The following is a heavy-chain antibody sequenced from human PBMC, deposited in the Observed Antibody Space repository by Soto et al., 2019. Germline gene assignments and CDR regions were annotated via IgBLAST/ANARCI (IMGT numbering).Heavy chain of an antibody. CDR1: GFTFSDYG. Sequence: QVRLVESGGGVVQPGRSLRLSCVASGFTFSDYGMHWVRHSPGKGLEWVAVISYHGNEYYSDSVKGRFTISRDNSEKTLYLQMNSLRAEDTAVYYCAKLAVVVPATPHDYMDAWGQGTAVTVSS. J-gene: IGHJ6*02. V-gene: IGHV3-30*18. CDR3: AKLAVVVPATPHDYMDA. D-gene: IGHD2-2*01. CDR2: ISYHGNE.